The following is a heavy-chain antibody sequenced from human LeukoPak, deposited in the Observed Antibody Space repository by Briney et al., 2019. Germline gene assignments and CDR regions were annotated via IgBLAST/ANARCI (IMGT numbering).Heavy chain of an antibody. CDR1: GFTFSSYG. CDR2: IWYDGSNK. V-gene: IGHV3-30*02. J-gene: IGHJ6*02. D-gene: IGHD2-21*01. Sequence: GGSPRLSCAASGFTFSSYGMHWVRQAPGKGLEWVAVIWYDGSNKNYAESVKGRFTISRDNSKNTLSLQMNSLRAEDTAVYYCAKDRSIWGGDYYYYGMDVWGQGTTVTVSS. CDR3: AKDRSIWGGDYYYYGMDV.